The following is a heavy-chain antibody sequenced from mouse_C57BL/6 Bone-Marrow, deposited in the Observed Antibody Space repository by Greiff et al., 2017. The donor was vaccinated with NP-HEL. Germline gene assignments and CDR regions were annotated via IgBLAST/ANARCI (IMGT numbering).Heavy chain of an antibody. V-gene: IGHV7-3*01. CDR1: GFTFTDYY. D-gene: IGHD4-1*02. Sequence: EVMLVESGGGLVQPGGSLSLSCAASGFTFTDYYMSWVRQPPGKALEWLGFIRNKANGYTTEYSASVKGRFTISRDNSQSILYLQMNALRAEDSATYYCARALNWDVGDYWGQGTTLTVSS. CDR3: ARALNWDVGDY. J-gene: IGHJ2*01. CDR2: IRNKANGYTT.